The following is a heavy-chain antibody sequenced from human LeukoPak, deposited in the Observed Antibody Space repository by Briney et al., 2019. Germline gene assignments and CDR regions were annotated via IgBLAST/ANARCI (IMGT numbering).Heavy chain of an antibody. V-gene: IGHV3-33*01. CDR3: ARDRVGDFEGFFDY. D-gene: IGHD4-17*01. CDR1: GFTFSSYG. Sequence: GGSLSLSCAASGFTFSSYGMHWVRQAPGKGLEWVAVIWYDGSNKYYADSVKGRFTISRDNSKNTLYLQMNSLRAEDTAVYYCARDRVGDFEGFFDYWGQATLVTVSS. J-gene: IGHJ4*02. CDR2: IWYDGSNK.